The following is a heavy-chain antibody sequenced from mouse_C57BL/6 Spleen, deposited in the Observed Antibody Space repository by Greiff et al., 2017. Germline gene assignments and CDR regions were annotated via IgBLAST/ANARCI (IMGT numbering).Heavy chain of an antibody. CDR2: INPNNGGT. Sequence: EVQLQQSGPELVKPGASVKISCKASGYTFTDYYMNWVKQSHGKSLEWIGDINPNNGGTSYNQKFKGKATLTVDKSSSTAYMELRSLTSEDSAVXYCARGRTGDYAMDYWGQGTSVTVSS. CDR1: GYTFTDYY. CDR3: ARGRTGDYAMDY. V-gene: IGHV1-26*01. J-gene: IGHJ4*01.